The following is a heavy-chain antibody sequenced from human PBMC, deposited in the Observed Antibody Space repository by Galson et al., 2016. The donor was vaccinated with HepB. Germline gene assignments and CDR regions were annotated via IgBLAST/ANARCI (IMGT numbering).Heavy chain of an antibody. CDR2: IKSKSDGGTT. CDR3: TRDRSGQYSPNWFDS. V-gene: IGHV3-15*07. CDR1: GFTFSNAW. J-gene: IGHJ5*01. D-gene: IGHD1-26*01. Sequence: SLRLSCAASGFTFSNAWMNWVRQAPGKGLEWVGRIKSKSDGGTTEYAASVKGRFTISRDDSKSIAELQMNSLKTEDTAVYYCTRDRSGQYSPNWFDSWGQGTLVTVSS.